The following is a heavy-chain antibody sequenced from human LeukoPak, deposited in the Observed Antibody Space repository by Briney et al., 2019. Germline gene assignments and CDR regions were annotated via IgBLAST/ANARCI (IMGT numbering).Heavy chain of an antibody. Sequence: PSETLSLTCAVSGGSFSGYYWSWIRQPPGKGLEWIGEINHSGSTNYNPSLKSRVTISVDTSKNQFSLKLSSVTAADTAVYYCARGFRQQLVPGMDVWGQGTTVTVSS. V-gene: IGHV4-34*01. CDR2: INHSGST. J-gene: IGHJ6*02. D-gene: IGHD6-13*01. CDR3: ARGFRQQLVPGMDV. CDR1: GGSFSGYY.